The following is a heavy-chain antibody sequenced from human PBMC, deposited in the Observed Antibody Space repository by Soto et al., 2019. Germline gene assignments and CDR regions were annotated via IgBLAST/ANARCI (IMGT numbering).Heavy chain of an antibody. Sequence: SETLSLTCTVSGASVSTGAYYWGWVRQRPGRGLEWIGYVYESGYTYYNMSLKSRLTISLDRSNNQFSLGLTSVTAADTAVYYCVRDLRQTDMVEHWFDPCGQGTLGT. V-gene: IGHV4-31*03. D-gene: IGHD5-18*01. CDR1: GASVSTGAYY. CDR3: VRDLRQTDMVEHWFDP. CDR2: VYESGYT. J-gene: IGHJ5*02.